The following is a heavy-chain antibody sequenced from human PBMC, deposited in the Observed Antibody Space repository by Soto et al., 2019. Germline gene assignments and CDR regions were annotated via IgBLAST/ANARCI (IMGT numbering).Heavy chain of an antibody. V-gene: IGHV3-21*06. CDR2: ISSTTNYI. J-gene: IGHJ4*02. Sequence: SLRLSCAASGFTFTRYSMNWVRQAQGKGLEWVSSISSTTNYIYYGDSMKGRFTISGDNAKNSLYLEMNSLRAEDTAVYYCARESEDLTSNFDYWGQGTLVTVSS. CDR3: ARESEDLTSNFDY. CDR1: GFTFTRYS.